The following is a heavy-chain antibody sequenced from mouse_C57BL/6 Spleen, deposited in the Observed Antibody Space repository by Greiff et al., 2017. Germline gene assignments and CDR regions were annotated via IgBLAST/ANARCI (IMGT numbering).Heavy chain of an antibody. D-gene: IGHD2-3*01. CDR1: GFSLTSYG. J-gene: IGHJ4*01. CDR3: ARNGYYDYYAMDY. Sequence: VQLQQSGPGLVQPSQSLSITCTVSGFSLTSYGVHWVRQSPGKGLEWLGVIWSGGSTDYNAAFISRLSISKDNSKSQVFFKMNRLQADDTAIYYCARNGYYDYYAMDYWGQGTSVTVPS. V-gene: IGHV2-2*01. CDR2: IWSGGST.